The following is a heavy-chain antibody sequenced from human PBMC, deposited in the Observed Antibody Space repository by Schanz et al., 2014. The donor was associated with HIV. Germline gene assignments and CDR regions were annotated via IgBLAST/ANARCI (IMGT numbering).Heavy chain of an antibody. CDR1: GFTNAW. J-gene: IGHJ4*02. D-gene: IGHD1-26*01. V-gene: IGHV3-15*01. Sequence: EVQLVESGGGLVQPGGSLRLSCAASGFTNAWMSWVRQAPGKGLEWVGRIKSKTDGGTTDYAAPMKGRFTISRDDSKNTLYLQMNSLKTEDTAVYYCPTDFRRDGVMGALSFDSWGQGTLVTVSS. CDR2: IKSKTDGGTT. CDR3: PTDFRRDGVMGALSFDS.